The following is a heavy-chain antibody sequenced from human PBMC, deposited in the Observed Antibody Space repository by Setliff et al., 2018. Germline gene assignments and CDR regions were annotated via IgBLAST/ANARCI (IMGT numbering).Heavy chain of an antibody. D-gene: IGHD3-16*01. J-gene: IGHJ4*02. Sequence: PSETLSLTCTVSGGSISSHYWSWIRQPPGKGLEWIGSIFYSGGSTYSDNLSLKSRATISRDISKNQFYLTLTSVTAADTAVYYCARAGYNYDYGDYWGQGSLVTVPS. CDR2: IFYSGGS. CDR3: ARAGYNYDYGDY. V-gene: IGHV4-59*11. CDR1: GGSISSHY.